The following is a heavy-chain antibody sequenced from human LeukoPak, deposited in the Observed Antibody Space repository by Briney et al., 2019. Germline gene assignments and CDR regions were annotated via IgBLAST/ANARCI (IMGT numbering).Heavy chain of an antibody. V-gene: IGHV1-69*01. CDR2: IIPIFGTA. Sequence: ASVKVSCKASGGTFSSYAISWVRQAPGQGLEWMGGIIPIFGTANYAQKFQGRVTITADESTSTAYMELSSLRSEDTAVYYCATNDYGDYLLSYGSQGTLVTVS. CDR1: GGTFSSYA. J-gene: IGHJ4*02. D-gene: IGHD4-17*01. CDR3: ATNDYGDYLLSY.